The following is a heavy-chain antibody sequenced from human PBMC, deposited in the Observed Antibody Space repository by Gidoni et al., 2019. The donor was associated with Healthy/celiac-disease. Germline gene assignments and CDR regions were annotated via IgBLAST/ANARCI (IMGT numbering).Heavy chain of an antibody. CDR2: IIPIFGTA. Sequence: QVQLVQSGAEVKKPGSSVKVSCTASGGTFSSYAISWVRQAPGQGLEWMGGIIPIFGTANYAQKFQGRVTITADESTSTAYMELSSLRSEDTAVYYCARDKSYSSGWYRSGYFDYWGQGTLVTVSS. D-gene: IGHD6-19*01. J-gene: IGHJ4*02. V-gene: IGHV1-69*01. CDR1: GGTFSSYA. CDR3: ARDKSYSSGWYRSGYFDY.